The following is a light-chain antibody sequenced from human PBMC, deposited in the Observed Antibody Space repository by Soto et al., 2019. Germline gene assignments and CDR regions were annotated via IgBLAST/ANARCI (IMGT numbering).Light chain of an antibody. CDR1: SSDVGAYNY. CDR2: EVS. V-gene: IGLV2-8*01. Sequence: QSALTQPPSASGSPGQSVTISCTGTSSDVGAYNYVSWYQQHPGKAPKLMIYEVSKRPSGVPDRFSGSKSGNTASLTVSGLQAEDEADYYCSSYAGRSNFIYVLGTGTKVTVL. CDR3: SSYAGRSNFIYV. J-gene: IGLJ1*01.